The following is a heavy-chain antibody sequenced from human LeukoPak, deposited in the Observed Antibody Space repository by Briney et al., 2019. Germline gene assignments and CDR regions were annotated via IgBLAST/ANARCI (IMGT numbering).Heavy chain of an antibody. CDR2: IIPIFGTA. CDR3: ARGLRTLDSSGYYLPDAFDI. Sequence: SVKVSCKASGGTFSSYAISWVRQAPGQGLEWMGRIIPIFGTANYAQKFQGRVTITTDESTSTAYMELSSLRSEDTAVYYCARGLRTLDSSGYYLPDAFDIWGQGTMVTVSS. D-gene: IGHD3-22*01. J-gene: IGHJ3*02. CDR1: GGTFSSYA. V-gene: IGHV1-69*05.